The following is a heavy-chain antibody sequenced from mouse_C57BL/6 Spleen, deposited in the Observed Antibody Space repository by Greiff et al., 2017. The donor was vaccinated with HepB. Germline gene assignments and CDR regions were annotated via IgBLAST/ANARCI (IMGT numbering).Heavy chain of an antibody. D-gene: IGHD2-3*01. V-gene: IGHV10-1*01. J-gene: IGHJ4*01. CDR1: GFSFNTYA. Sequence: EVQVVESGGGLVQPKGSLKLSCAASGFSFNTYAMNWVRQAPGKGLEWVARIRSKSNNYATYYADSVKDRFTISRDDSESMLYLQMNNLKTEDTAMYYCVRTDGYPYYAMDYWGQGTSVTVSS. CDR2: IRSKSNNYAT. CDR3: VRTDGYPYYAMDY.